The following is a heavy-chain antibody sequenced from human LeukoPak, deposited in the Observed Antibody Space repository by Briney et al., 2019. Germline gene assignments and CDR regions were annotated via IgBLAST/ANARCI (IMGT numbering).Heavy chain of an antibody. CDR2: LKTKYHQV. D-gene: IGHD4-11*01. V-gene: IGHV3-23*05. Sequence: GGSLRLSCAASGLTFSNAWMNWVRQAPGKGLEWVSTLKTKYHQVYYAESVRGRFTISTDNSRNTVFLQMNSLRADDTALYYCARSVPDYTRFDNWGQGALVTVSS. CDR3: ARSVPDYTRFDN. J-gene: IGHJ4*02. CDR1: GLTFSNAW.